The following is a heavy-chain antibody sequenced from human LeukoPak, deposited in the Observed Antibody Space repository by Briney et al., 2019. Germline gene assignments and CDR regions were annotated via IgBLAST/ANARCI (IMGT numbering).Heavy chain of an antibody. CDR1: GGTFSSYA. J-gene: IGHJ4*02. CDR2: IIPIFGTA. CDR3: ARGKWELLEAIDY. Sequence: SVKVSCKASGGTFSSYAISWVRQAPGQGLEWMGGIIPIFGTANYAQKFQGRVTITTDTSTSTAYMELRSLRSDDTAVYYCARGKWELLEAIDYWGQGTLVTVSS. V-gene: IGHV1-69*05. D-gene: IGHD1-26*01.